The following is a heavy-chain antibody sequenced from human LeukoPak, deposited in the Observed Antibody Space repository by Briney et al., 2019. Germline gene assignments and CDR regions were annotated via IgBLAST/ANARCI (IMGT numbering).Heavy chain of an antibody. CDR3: ARRYYSSTSCYYFDY. J-gene: IGHJ4*02. CDR1: GYTFTDYY. D-gene: IGHD2-2*01. V-gene: IGHV1-2*02. CDR2: INANRGGT. Sequence: ASLKVSCKASGYTFTDYYMHWVRQAPGQGLEWMGWINANRGGTNYAQRFQGRVTMTRDTSITTAYMELSGLKSGDTAVYYCARRYYSSTSCYYFDYWGQGTLVTVSS.